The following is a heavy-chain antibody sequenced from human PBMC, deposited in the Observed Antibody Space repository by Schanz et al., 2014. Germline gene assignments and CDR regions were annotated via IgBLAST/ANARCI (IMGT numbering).Heavy chain of an antibody. Sequence: QVQLVESGGGVVQPGRSLRLSCAASGFTFSSYAMHWVRQAPGKGLEWVAVISYDGSNKYYADSVKGRFTISRDNSKNTLYLHMNTLRSEDTAVYYCAREQIMAAAGLVDYWGHGTLVTVSS. V-gene: IGHV3-30-3*01. J-gene: IGHJ4*01. D-gene: IGHD6-13*01. CDR3: AREQIMAAAGLVDY. CDR2: ISYDGSNK. CDR1: GFTFSSYA.